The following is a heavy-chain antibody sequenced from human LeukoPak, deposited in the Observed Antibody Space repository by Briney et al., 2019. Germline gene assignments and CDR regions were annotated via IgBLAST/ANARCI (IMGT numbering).Heavy chain of an antibody. D-gene: IGHD4-17*01. Sequence: SEILSLTCTVSGGSISSYYWSWIRQPAGKGLEWIGRIYTSGSTNFNPSLKSRVTMSVDTSKNQFSLKLSSVTAADTAVYYCARAPPPYGDYLYYSDYWGQGTLVTVSS. V-gene: IGHV4-4*07. J-gene: IGHJ4*02. CDR1: GGSISSYY. CDR3: ARAPPPYGDYLYYSDY. CDR2: IYTSGST.